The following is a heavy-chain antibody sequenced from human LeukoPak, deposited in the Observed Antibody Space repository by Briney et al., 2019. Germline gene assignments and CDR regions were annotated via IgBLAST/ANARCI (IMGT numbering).Heavy chain of an antibody. J-gene: IGHJ5*02. CDR1: GGSISSYY. CDR3: ATAYYSPSWFDP. D-gene: IGHD1-26*01. V-gene: IGHV4-59*08. Sequence: TSETLSLTCTASGGSISSYYWSWIRQPPGKGLEWIGYIYYSGSTNYNPSPKSRVTISVDTSKNQFSLKLSSVAAADTAVYYCATAYYSPSWFDPWGQGTLVTVSS. CDR2: IYYSGST.